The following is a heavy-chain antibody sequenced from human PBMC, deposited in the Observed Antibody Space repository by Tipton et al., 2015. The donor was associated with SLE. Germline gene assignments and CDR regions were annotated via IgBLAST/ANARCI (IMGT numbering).Heavy chain of an antibody. CDR2: IYSSGNT. Sequence: TLSLTCTVSGGSISSGTYYWSWIRRPAGKGLEWIGRIYSSGNTNYNPSLKSRVTISLDTSKNQFSLELSSVIAADTAFYYCARQYDYWGQGTLVTVSS. J-gene: IGHJ4*02. CDR3: ARQYDY. CDR1: GGSISSGTYY. V-gene: IGHV4-61*02.